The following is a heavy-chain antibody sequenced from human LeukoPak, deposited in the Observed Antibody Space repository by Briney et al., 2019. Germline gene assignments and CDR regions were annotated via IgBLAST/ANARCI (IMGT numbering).Heavy chain of an antibody. CDR1: SGSISSNY. V-gene: IGHV4-59*08. D-gene: IGHD6-19*01. Sequence: PAGTLSLTCTVSSGSISSNYWSCVRQPPGKGLEWSGYIYCSGSTNYNPSLKSRVTISVDTTKKEFSLELSSVTAADTAVYYCARHGAVAGRGGYYFDYWGQGTLVTFSS. CDR3: ARHGAVAGRGGYYFDY. CDR2: IYCSGST. J-gene: IGHJ4*02.